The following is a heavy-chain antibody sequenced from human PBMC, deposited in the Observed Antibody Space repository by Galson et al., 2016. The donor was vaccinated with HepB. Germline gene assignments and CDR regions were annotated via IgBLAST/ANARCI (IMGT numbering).Heavy chain of an antibody. Sequence: SLRLSCAASGLIFTNAWMSWVRQAPGKGLEWVGRIKSKTDGGTTDYGAPVKGRFTISRDDSKNTLHLQMDSLKTEETAVYYCTTEDYDILTSYYRGFDYWGQGTLVTVSS. J-gene: IGHJ4*02. V-gene: IGHV3-15*01. CDR1: GLIFTNAW. D-gene: IGHD3-9*01. CDR2: IKSKTDGGTT. CDR3: TTEDYDILTSYYRGFDY.